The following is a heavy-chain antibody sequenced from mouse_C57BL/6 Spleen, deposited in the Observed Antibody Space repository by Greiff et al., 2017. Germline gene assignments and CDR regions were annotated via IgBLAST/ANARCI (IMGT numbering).Heavy chain of an antibody. D-gene: IGHD2-4*01. Sequence: QVQLQQPGAELVKPGASVKMSCKASGYTFTSYWITWVKQRPGQGLEWIGDIYPGSGSTNYNEKFKCTATLTVDTSSGTAYMQLSSLTSEDSAVYYCARANYDEEAWFAYWGQGTLVTVSA. V-gene: IGHV1-55*01. J-gene: IGHJ3*01. CDR3: ARANYDEEAWFAY. CDR1: GYTFTSYW. CDR2: IYPGSGST.